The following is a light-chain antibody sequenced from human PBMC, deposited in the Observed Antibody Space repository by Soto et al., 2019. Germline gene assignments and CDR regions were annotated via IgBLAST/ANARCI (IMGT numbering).Light chain of an antibody. CDR3: QHTYSTPYT. J-gene: IGKJ2*01. CDR1: QSISNY. Sequence: DIQMTQSPSSLSVSVGDRVTVTCRASQSISNYLNWYQQKPGKAPKLLIYTSFNLQSGVPSRFSGSGSGTDFTLTINSLQPEDFATYYCQHTYSTPYTFGQGTKLEIK. CDR2: TSF. V-gene: IGKV1-39*01.